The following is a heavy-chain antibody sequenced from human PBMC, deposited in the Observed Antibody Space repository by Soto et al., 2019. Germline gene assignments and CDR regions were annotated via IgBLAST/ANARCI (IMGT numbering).Heavy chain of an antibody. CDR2: IYYSGST. Sequence: PSETLSLTCTVSGGSISSSSYYWGWIRQPPGKGLEWIGSIYYSGSTYYNPSLKSRVTISVDTSKNQFSLKLSSVTAADTAVYYCARHGYCSGGSCYHYYFDYWGQGTLVTVSS. CDR1: GGSISSSSYY. CDR3: ARHGYCSGGSCYHYYFDY. J-gene: IGHJ4*02. V-gene: IGHV4-39*01. D-gene: IGHD2-15*01.